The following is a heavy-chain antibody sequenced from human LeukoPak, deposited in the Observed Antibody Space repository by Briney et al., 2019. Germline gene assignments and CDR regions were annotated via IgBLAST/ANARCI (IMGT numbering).Heavy chain of an antibody. V-gene: IGHV5-51*01. CDR2: LYPDDSDT. CDR3: ATSYCTPSNCSGFDS. CDR1: GYSFTNYW. Sequence: GESLKISCKGSGYSFTNYWIGWVRQMPGKGLEYMGILYPDDSDTRYSPSFQGQVAISADKSINTAYLQWSSLKASDTAMYYCATSYCTPSNCSGFDSWGQGTPVTVSS. D-gene: IGHD2-8*01. J-gene: IGHJ4*02.